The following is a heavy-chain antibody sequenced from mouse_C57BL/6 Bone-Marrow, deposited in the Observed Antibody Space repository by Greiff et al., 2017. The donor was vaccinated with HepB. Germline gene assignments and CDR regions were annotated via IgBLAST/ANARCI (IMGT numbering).Heavy chain of an antibody. CDR1: GYAFSSYW. D-gene: IGHD3-2*02. V-gene: IGHV1-80*01. CDR3: ARQLRLRGVYFDY. Sequence: VHLVESGAELVKPGASVKISCKASGYAFSSYWMNWVKQRPGKGLEWIGQIYPGDGDTNYNGKFKGKATLTADKSSSTAYMQLSSLTSEDSAVYFCARQLRLRGVYFDYWGQGTTLTVSS. CDR2: IYPGDGDT. J-gene: IGHJ2*01.